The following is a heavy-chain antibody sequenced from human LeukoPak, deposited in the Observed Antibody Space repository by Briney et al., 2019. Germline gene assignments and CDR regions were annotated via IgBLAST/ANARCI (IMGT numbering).Heavy chain of an antibody. Sequence: PGGSLRLSCAASGFTFNTHAVHWVRQAPGKGLEWVADIKGDESARHQADSVKGRFTISRDNTRNSLYLQMTNLRGDDTAVYYCARDVVGSLDYWGQGTLVTVSS. V-gene: IGHV3-7*01. CDR1: GFTFNTHA. CDR3: ARDVVGSLDY. CDR2: IKGDESAR. D-gene: IGHD1-26*01. J-gene: IGHJ4*02.